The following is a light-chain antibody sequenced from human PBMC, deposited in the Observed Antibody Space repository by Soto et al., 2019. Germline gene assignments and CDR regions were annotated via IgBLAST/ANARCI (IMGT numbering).Light chain of an antibody. Sequence: EIVLTQSTGTLSLSPGERATLSCRASQNVYKNFLAWYQQKPGQAPRLLINGASNRATGIPDRSSGSGSVTDFSLTIDRLEHQHFAVYFCQQYGRSPPTFGGGTKVAIK. CDR1: QNVYKNF. V-gene: IGKV3-20*01. J-gene: IGKJ4*01. CDR2: GAS. CDR3: QQYGRSPPT.